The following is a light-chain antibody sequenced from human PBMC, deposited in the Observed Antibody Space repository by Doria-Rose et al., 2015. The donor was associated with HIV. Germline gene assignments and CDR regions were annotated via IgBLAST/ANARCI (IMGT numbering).Light chain of an antibody. Sequence: VLTQPPESLGMSLGERATLNCKSNQSLLYTSKNYLAWYQQKPGQPPKLLIYWASTRQSGVPARFSGSGSGTDFTPTISSLEAEDVAVYYCQQYYDTPSFGPGTTVDIK. V-gene: IGKV4-1*01. CDR2: WAS. J-gene: IGKJ3*01. CDR1: QSLLYTSKNY. CDR3: QQYYDTPS.